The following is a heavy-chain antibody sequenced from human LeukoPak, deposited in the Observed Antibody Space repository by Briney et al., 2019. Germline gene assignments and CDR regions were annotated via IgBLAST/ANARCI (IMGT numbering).Heavy chain of an antibody. CDR1: GFTFSSYS. V-gene: IGHV3-21*01. D-gene: IGHD1-7*01. CDR3: APLPGTGTNGGY. J-gene: IGHJ4*02. CDR2: ISSSSSYI. Sequence: NSGGSLRLSCAASGFTFSSYSMNWVRQAPGKGLEWVSSISSSSSYIYYADSVKGRFTISRDNAKNSLYLQMNSLRAEDTAVYYCAPLPGTGTNGGYWGQGTLVTVSS.